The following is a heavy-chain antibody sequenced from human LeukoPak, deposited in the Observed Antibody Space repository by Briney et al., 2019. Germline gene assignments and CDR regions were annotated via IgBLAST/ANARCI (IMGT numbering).Heavy chain of an antibody. Sequence: PSETLSLTCTVSGDSISSYNHYWGWIRQPPGTGLEWLGSICYGGSTHDNPSLKSRVTISVDTPKNQFSLRVTSATAADTAVYYCARMMYGNGWNRYYFDYWGQGTLVTVSS. V-gene: IGHV4-39*01. CDR1: GDSISSYNHY. D-gene: IGHD6-19*01. J-gene: IGHJ4*02. CDR3: ARMMYGNGWNRYYFDY. CDR2: ICYGGST.